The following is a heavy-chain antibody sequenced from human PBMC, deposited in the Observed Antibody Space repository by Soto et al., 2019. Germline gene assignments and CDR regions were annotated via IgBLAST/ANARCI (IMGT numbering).Heavy chain of an antibody. Sequence: PSETLSLTCTVSGASISSGDCFGSWIRQSPGKGLEWIGYIYDGGSSYYNPSLKSRVTMSVDTSKNQFSLKLRYVTAADTALYYCARDKGYLSGPKTFDYWGQGTLVTVSS. CDR1: GASISSGDCF. D-gene: IGHD5-12*01. J-gene: IGHJ4*02. CDR2: IYDGGSS. V-gene: IGHV4-30-4*01. CDR3: ARDKGYLSGPKTFDY.